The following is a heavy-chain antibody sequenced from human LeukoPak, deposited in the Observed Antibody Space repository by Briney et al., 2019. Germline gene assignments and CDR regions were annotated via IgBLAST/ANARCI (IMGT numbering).Heavy chain of an antibody. Sequence: SETLSLTCAVSGGSITSSNWWAWVRQPPGKGLEWIGEIYHGGSTNYDPSLNSRVTMSVDKSKNQFSLKLTSVTAADTALYYCARGSVHCSGGYCSYYFDYWGQGTLVTVSS. J-gene: IGHJ4*02. CDR2: IYHGGST. CDR3: ARGSVHCSGGYCSYYFDY. D-gene: IGHD2-15*01. CDR1: GGSITSSNW. V-gene: IGHV4-4*02.